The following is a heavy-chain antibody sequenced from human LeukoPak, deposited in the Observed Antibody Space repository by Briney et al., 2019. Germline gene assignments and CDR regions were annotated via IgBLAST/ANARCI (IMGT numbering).Heavy chain of an antibody. V-gene: IGHV4-31*03. CDR3: ARGIAVAGPRGDYYYYGMDV. CDR1: GGSISSGGYY. D-gene: IGHD6-19*01. J-gene: IGHJ6*04. Sequence: ASETLSLTCTVSGGSISSGGYYWSWIRQHPGKGLEWIGYIYYSGSTYYNPSLKSRVTISVDTSKNQFSLKLSSVTAADTAVYYCARGIAVAGPRGDYYYYGMDVWGKGPRSPSPQ. CDR2: IYYSGST.